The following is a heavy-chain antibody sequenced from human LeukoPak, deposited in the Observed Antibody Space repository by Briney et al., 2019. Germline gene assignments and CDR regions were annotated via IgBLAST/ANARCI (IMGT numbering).Heavy chain of an antibody. V-gene: IGHV3-64D*06. Sequence: GGSLRLSCSASGFTFSRYAMHWVRQAPGKGLEYVSAVSSNGGSTYYADSVKGRFTISRDNSRNTLHLQMSSLRVEDTAVYYCVKDSSSGSYFDYWGQGTLVTVSS. CDR3: VKDSSSGSYFDY. CDR1: GFTFSRYA. D-gene: IGHD3-10*01. J-gene: IGHJ4*02. CDR2: VSSNGGST.